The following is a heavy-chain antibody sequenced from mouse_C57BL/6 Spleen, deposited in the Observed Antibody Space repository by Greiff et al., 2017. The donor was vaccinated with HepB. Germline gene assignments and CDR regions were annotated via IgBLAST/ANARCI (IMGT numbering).Heavy chain of an antibody. V-gene: IGHV1-22*01. Sequence: VHVKQSGPELVKPGASVKMSCKASGYTFTDYNMHWVKQSHGKSLEWIGYINPNNGGTSYNQKFKGKATLTVNKSSSTAYMELRSLTSEDSAVYYCAREDYYGYDERGINYWGQGTTLTVSS. J-gene: IGHJ2*01. CDR2: INPNNGGT. CDR3: AREDYYGYDERGINY. CDR1: GYTFTDYN. D-gene: IGHD2-2*01.